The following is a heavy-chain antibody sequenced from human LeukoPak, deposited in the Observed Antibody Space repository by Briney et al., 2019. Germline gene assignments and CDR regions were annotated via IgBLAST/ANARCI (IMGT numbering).Heavy chain of an antibody. V-gene: IGHV3-23*01. CDR2: ISGWGGST. Sequence: GGSLRLSCGASVLTFSSYALLWVRQAPGKGLEGVSSISGWGGSTYYADCVKGRFTLYRQYSKTTLYLQMSSLRAEDTAVYYCARRFLEWFDAFDIWGQGTMVTVSS. CDR3: ARRFLEWFDAFDI. J-gene: IGHJ3*02. CDR1: VLTFSSYA. D-gene: IGHD3-3*01.